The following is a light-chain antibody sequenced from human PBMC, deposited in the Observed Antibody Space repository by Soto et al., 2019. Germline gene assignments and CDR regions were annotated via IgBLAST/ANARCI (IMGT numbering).Light chain of an antibody. V-gene: IGLV2-14*01. CDR1: SSDVGGYNY. CDR2: DVS. J-gene: IGLJ2*01. Sequence: QSALTQPASVSGSPGQSMTISCTGTSSDVGGYNYVSWYQQHPGKAPKLMIYDVSNRPSGVSNRCSGSKSGNTASLTIPGLQAEDEDDYYCCSYTSSSTLVFGGGTKLTVL. CDR3: CSYTSSSTLV.